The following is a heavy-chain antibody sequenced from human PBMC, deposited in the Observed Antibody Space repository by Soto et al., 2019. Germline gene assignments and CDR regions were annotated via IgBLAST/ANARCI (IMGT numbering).Heavy chain of an antibody. CDR2: IVPSGGST. CDR1: GYTFTKNY. V-gene: IGHV1-46*01. Sequence: QAQLVQSGAEVQKPGASVKLSCTASGYTFTKNYIHWVRQAPGQGPEWIGIIVPSGGSTNFASKFHGRVTMTRDTSTNTAYMELSSLTSEDTAVYYCARSAYDASGFYSSYWYFDLWGRGSLVTVSS. J-gene: IGHJ2*01. D-gene: IGHD3-22*01. CDR3: ARSAYDASGFYSSYWYFDL.